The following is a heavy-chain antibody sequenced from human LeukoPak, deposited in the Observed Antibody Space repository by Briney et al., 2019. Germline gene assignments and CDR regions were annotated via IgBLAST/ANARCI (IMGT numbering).Heavy chain of an antibody. D-gene: IGHD3-22*01. V-gene: IGHV3-30-3*01. CDR2: ISYDGSNK. J-gene: IGHJ4*02. Sequence: GGSLRLSCAASGFTFSSYAMSWVRQAPGKGLEWVAVISYDGSNKYYADSVKGRFTISRDNSKNTLYLQMNSLRAEDTAVYYCASYRDSSGYGFDYWGQGTLVTVSS. CDR1: GFTFSSYA. CDR3: ASYRDSSGYGFDY.